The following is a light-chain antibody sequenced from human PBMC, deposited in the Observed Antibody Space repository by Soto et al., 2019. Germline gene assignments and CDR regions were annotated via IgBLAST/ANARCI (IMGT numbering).Light chain of an antibody. CDR1: SNDVGGYAY. CDR2: EVS. V-gene: IGLV2-14*01. J-gene: IGLJ3*02. CDR3: CSYTGNTTPV. Sequence: QSALTQPASVSGSPGQSITISCTGTSNDVGGYAYFSWYQQYPGKAPKLVISEVSNRPSGVSHRFSGSRSGNTASLTISGLQAEDEADYHCCSYTGNTTPVFGGGTKLTVL.